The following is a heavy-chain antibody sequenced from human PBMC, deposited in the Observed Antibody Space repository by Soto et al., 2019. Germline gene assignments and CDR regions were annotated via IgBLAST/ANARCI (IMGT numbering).Heavy chain of an antibody. CDR3: ARVFYDSSGYYYDY. J-gene: IGHJ4*02. CDR2: ITSNGGRT. V-gene: IGHV3-64*02. D-gene: IGHD3-22*01. CDR1: GFTFSSYG. Sequence: GGSLRLSCAASGFTFSSYGMHWVRQAPGKGLEYVSAITSNGGRTYYADSVKGRFTISRDNSKNTLYLQMGSLRAEDMAVYYCARVFYDSSGYYYDYWGQGTLVTVSS.